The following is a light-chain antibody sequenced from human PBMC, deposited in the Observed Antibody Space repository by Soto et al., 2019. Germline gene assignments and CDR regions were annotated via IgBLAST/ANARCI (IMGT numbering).Light chain of an antibody. CDR3: QQCGSSPWT. Sequence: IVLTQSPCTLSLSPGERATLSCRASQSVSSTYLAWYQQKPGQAPRLLIYGASSRATGIPDRFSGGGSGTDFTLTISRVEPEDFAVYYCQQCGSSPWTFGQGTKV. CDR2: GAS. CDR1: QSVSSTY. V-gene: IGKV3-20*01. J-gene: IGKJ1*01.